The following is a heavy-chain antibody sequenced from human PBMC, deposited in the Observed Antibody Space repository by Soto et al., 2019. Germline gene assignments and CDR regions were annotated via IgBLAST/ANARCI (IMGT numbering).Heavy chain of an antibody. V-gene: IGHV1-46*01. CDR2: INTNGGST. D-gene: IGHD2-15*01. J-gene: IGHJ4*02. CDR1: GYTFTTYY. CDR3: ARAGYCSGGTCFHGNCDY. Sequence: QVQLVQSGAEVKRPGASVKVSCTASGYTFTTYYMHWVRQAPGQGLEWLGIINTNGGSTTYAQKFQGRVTMTRDTSTSTVYLELSSRRSEDTAVYYCARAGYCSGGTCFHGNCDYWGQGTLVTVSA.